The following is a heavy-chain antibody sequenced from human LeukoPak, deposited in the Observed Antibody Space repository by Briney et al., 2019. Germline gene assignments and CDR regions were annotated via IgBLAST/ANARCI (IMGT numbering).Heavy chain of an antibody. V-gene: IGHV4-30-4*08. Sequence: SETLSLTCTVSGGSISSGDYYWSWIRQPPGKGLEWTGYIYYSGSTYYNPPLKSRVTISVDTSKNQFSLKLSSVTAADTAVYYCASYYDPYYFDYWGQGTLVTVSS. CDR1: GGSISSGDYY. D-gene: IGHD1-26*01. CDR3: ASYYDPYYFDY. CDR2: IYYSGST. J-gene: IGHJ4*02.